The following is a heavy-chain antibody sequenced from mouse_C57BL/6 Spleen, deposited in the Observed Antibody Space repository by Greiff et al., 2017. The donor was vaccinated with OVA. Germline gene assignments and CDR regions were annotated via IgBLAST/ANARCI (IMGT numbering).Heavy chain of an antibody. D-gene: IGHD1-2*01. CDR1: GYAFSSSW. Sequence: QVQLQQSGPELVKPGASVKISCKASGYAFSSSWMNWVKQRPGKGLEWIGRIYPGDGDTNYNGKFKGKATLTADKSSSTAYMQLSSLTSEDSAVYFCARVTTALYYYAMDYWGQGTSVTVSS. CDR3: ARVTTALYYYAMDY. CDR2: IYPGDGDT. J-gene: IGHJ4*01. V-gene: IGHV1-82*01.